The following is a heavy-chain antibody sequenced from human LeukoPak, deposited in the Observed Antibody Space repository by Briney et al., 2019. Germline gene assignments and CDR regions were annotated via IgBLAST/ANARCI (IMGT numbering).Heavy chain of an antibody. CDR2: IYYSGST. V-gene: IGHV4-39*07. CDR3: AKGRGYNYWDGFDI. J-gene: IGHJ3*02. D-gene: IGHD5-24*01. CDR1: GGSVSSNSYS. Sequence: SETLSLTCTVSGGSVSSNSYSWGWIRQPPGKGLEWIGTIYYSGSTYYNPSLKRRVTISVDTSKNQFSLKLSSVTAEDTAVYYCAKGRGYNYWDGFDIWGQGTMVTVSS.